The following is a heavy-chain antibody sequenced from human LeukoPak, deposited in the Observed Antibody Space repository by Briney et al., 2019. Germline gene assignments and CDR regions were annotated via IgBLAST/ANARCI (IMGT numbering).Heavy chain of an antibody. D-gene: IGHD6-13*01. CDR2: IYYSGST. V-gene: IGHV4-59*12. J-gene: IGHJ4*02. CDR3: ARESIAAAGSFDY. Sequence: ASETLSLTCTVSGGSIRSYYWSWIRQPPGKGLEWIGYIYYSGSTNYNPSLKSRVTISLDTSKNQFSLKLSSVTAADTAVYYCARESIAAAGSFDYWGQGTLVTVSS. CDR1: GGSIRSYY.